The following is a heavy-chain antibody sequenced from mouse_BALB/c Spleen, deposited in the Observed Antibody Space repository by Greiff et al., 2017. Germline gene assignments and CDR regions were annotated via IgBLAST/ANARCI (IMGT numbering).Heavy chain of an antibody. J-gene: IGHJ2*01. CDR1: GFTFSSFG. Sequence: EVKVVESGGGLVQPGGSRKLSCAASGFTFSSFGMHWVRQAPEKGLEWVAYISSGSSTIYYADTVKGRFTISRDNPKNTLFLQMTSLRSEDTAMYYCARSTMITTTVDYWGQGTTLTVSS. CDR2: ISSGSSTI. CDR3: ARSTMITTTVDY. V-gene: IGHV5-17*02. D-gene: IGHD2-4*01.